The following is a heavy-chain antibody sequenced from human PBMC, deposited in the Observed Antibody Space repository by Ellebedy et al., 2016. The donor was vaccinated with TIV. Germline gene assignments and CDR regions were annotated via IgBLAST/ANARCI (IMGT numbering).Heavy chain of an antibody. J-gene: IGHJ6*02. CDR2: ISSSSSYI. CDR3: ARDQGVEQWLATYYYYYGMDV. V-gene: IGHV3-21*01. D-gene: IGHD6-19*01. Sequence: GESLKISCAASGFTFSSYSMNWVRQAPGKGLEWVSSISSSSSYIYYADSVTGRFTISRDNAKNSLYLQMNSLRAEDTAVYYCARDQGVEQWLATYYYYYGMDVWGQGTTVTVSS. CDR1: GFTFSSYS.